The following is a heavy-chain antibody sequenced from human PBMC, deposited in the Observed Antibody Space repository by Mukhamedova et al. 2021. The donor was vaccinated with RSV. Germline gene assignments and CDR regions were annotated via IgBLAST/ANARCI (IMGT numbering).Heavy chain of an antibody. CDR2: LNPGSGRT. J-gene: IGHJ6*02. V-gene: IGHV1-46*01. Sequence: LWVRQAPGQGLEWMGRLNPGSGRTTYAQKYQDRVTMTRDTSTSTVYMELTSLRSDDTAVYYCARGHDYSYYGMDVLGQGTTVTVS. CDR3: ARGHDYSYYGMDV.